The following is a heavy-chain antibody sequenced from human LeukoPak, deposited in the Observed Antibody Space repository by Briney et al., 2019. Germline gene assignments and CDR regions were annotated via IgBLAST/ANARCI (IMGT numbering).Heavy chain of an antibody. D-gene: IGHD5-12*01. CDR3: ARDRSRSGDDYELDY. Sequence: GGSLRLSCAASGFTLSGYWMSWARQAPGKGLEWVANIKEDGSEKHYIDSVKGRFTISRDNAKNSLYLLMNSLRPEDTAVYYCARDRSRSGDDYELDYWGQGTLVTVSS. CDR2: IKEDGSEK. CDR1: GFTLSGYW. J-gene: IGHJ4*02. V-gene: IGHV3-7*01.